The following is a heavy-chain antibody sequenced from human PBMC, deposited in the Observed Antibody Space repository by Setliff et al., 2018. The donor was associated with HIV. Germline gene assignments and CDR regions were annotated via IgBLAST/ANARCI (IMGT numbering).Heavy chain of an antibody. CDR1: GFRFRSYG. D-gene: IGHD5-12*01. CDR2: IWFDGNKK. CDR3: ARVMIGYSGYDAFDY. V-gene: IGHV3-33*08. J-gene: IGHJ4*02. Sequence: SLRLSCAASGFRFRSYGMHWVRQAPGKGLEWVAIIWFDGNKKYYADSLKGRFTISRDNAKNSLYLQMNSLRAEDTAVYYCARVMIGYSGYDAFDYWGQGTLVTVSS.